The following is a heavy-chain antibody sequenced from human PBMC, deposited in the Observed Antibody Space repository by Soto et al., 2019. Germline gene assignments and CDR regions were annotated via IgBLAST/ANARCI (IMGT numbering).Heavy chain of an antibody. D-gene: IGHD2-2*01. Sequence: QVQLQESGPGLVKPSETLSLTCTVSGDSVSSGSYYWTWIRQTPGTGLEWIGYLYYTGTTNYNPSLKSRVTMALDTSSNQFSLRLISVTAADTAVYFCARTFCATTGCQDHGMDVWGQGTSVTVSS. CDR3: ARTFCATTGCQDHGMDV. V-gene: IGHV4-61*01. CDR1: GDSVSSGSYY. J-gene: IGHJ6*02. CDR2: LYYTGTT.